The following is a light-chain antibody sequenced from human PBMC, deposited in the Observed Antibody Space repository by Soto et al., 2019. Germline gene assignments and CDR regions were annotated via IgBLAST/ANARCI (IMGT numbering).Light chain of an antibody. J-gene: IGKJ2*01. Sequence: EIVMTQSPATLSVSPGERATLSCRASQSVSSNVAWYQQKPGQAPRLLFYGASSRATGIPARFSGSGSGTEFTLTISRLEPEDFAVYYCQLYGSLPYTFGQGTKLEI. CDR3: QLYGSLPYT. V-gene: IGKV3-15*01. CDR2: GAS. CDR1: QSVSSN.